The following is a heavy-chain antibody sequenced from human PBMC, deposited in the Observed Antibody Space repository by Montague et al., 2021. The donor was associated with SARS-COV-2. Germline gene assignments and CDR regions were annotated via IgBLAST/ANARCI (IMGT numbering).Heavy chain of an antibody. Sequence: SETLSLTCTVSGGSVTSGDYYWWWTRPPPGKVLEWIGYIYNTGSSNYNSSLKGRVTISMDTSKNQFSLKAASVTAADTAVYYCATEMPAYDVFDIWGQGAMVTVSS. J-gene: IGHJ3*02. CDR1: GGSVTSGDYY. V-gene: IGHV4-61*08. D-gene: IGHD2-2*01. CDR3: ATEMPAYDVFDI. CDR2: IYNTGSS.